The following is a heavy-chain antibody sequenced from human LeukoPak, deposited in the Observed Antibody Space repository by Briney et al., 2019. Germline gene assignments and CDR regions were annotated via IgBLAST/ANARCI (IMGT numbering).Heavy chain of an antibody. CDR1: GYTFTGYY. CDR2: INPNSGGT. D-gene: IGHD2-15*01. CDR3: ARPPGRGYCSGGSCPGAFDI. Sequence: ASVKVSCKAPGYTFTGYYMHWVRQAPGQGLEWMGWINPNSGGTNYAQKFQGRVTMTRDTSISTAYMELSRLRSDDTAVYYCARPPGRGYCSGGSCPGAFDIWGQGTMVTVSS. V-gene: IGHV1-2*02. J-gene: IGHJ3*02.